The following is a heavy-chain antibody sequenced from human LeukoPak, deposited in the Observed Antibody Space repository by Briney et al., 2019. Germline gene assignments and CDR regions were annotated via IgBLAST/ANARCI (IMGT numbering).Heavy chain of an antibody. CDR2: ISGSGGST. V-gene: IGHV3-23*01. D-gene: IGHD5-24*01. CDR1: GFTFSSYG. CDR3: ARDRNGYNHFDY. J-gene: IGHJ4*02. Sequence: GGTLRLSCAASGFTFSSYGISSVRQAPGKGLEWVSAISGSGGSTYYTDSVKGRFTISRDNSKNTMYLQMNSLSAEDTAVYYCARDRNGYNHFDYWGRGTLVSVFS.